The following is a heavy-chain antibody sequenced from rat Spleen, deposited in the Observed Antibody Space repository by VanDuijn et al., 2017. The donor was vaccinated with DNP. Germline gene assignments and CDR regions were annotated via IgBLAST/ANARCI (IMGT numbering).Heavy chain of an antibody. V-gene: IGHV5-31*01. CDR1: GFTFNNYW. J-gene: IGHJ1*01. Sequence: EVQLVESGGDLVQPGRSLKLSCVASGFTFNNYWMTWIRQVPGKGLEWVASITSSGGSTYYPDSVKGRFTISRDNAKNTQFLQMDSLRSEDTATYYCARLKAPYWYFDFWGPGTMVTVSS. CDR2: ITSSGGST. CDR3: ARLKAPYWYFDF.